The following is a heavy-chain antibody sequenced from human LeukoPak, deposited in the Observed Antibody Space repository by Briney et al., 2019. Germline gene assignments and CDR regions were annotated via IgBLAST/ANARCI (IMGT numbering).Heavy chain of an antibody. D-gene: IGHD4-23*01. CDR3: ARDLPWRGGNFDADDAFDI. J-gene: IGHJ3*02. V-gene: IGHV3-7*01. CDR1: GFTFSNYW. CDR2: IKGDGSEK. Sequence: PGGSLRLSCAASGFTFSNYWMSWVRQAPGKGLEWVANIKGDGSEKNYVASVKGRFSISRDNAKNSLYLQMNSLRAEDTAVYYCARDLPWRGGNFDADDAFDIWGQGTMVTVSS.